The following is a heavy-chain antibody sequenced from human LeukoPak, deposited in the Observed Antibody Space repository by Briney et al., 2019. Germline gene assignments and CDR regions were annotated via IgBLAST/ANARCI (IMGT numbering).Heavy chain of an antibody. CDR1: GFSFSDDY. J-gene: IGHJ4*02. Sequence: GGSLRLSCAVSGFSFSDDYMSWIRQAPGQGLEWVSYISSSSSYTNYADSVKGRFTISRDNAKNSLYLQMKSLRAEGTAVYYCARSRGVGPGAYFDYWGQGTLVSVSS. V-gene: IGHV3-11*03. D-gene: IGHD1-26*01. CDR2: ISSSSSYT. CDR3: ARSRGVGPGAYFDY.